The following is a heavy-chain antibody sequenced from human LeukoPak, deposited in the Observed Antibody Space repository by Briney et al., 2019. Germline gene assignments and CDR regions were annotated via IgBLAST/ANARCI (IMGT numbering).Heavy chain of an antibody. V-gene: IGHV1-69*05. Sequence: SVKVACKASGGTFSSYAISWVRQAPGQGLKWMGGIIPIFGTANYAQKFQGRVTITTDESTSTAYMELSSRRTEDTAVYYCARSSDYGGTFRRDYWGQGTLVTVSS. D-gene: IGHD4-23*01. CDR3: ARSSDYGGTFRRDY. CDR1: GGTFSSYA. CDR2: IIPIFGTA. J-gene: IGHJ4*02.